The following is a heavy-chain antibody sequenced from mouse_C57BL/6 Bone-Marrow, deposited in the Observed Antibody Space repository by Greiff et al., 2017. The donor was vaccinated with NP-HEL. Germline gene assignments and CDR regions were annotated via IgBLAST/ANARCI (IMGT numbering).Heavy chain of an antibody. Sequence: QVQLQQSGAELVRPGTSVKMSCKASGYTFTNYWIGWAKQRPGHGLEWTGDIYPGGGDTNYNEKFKGKATLTADKSSSTAYMQFSSLTSEDTAIYYCASVGIYYDYDVAWYFDVWGTGTTVTVSS. CDR3: ASVGIYYDYDVAWYFDV. V-gene: IGHV1-63*01. CDR2: IYPGGGDT. CDR1: GYTFTNYW. J-gene: IGHJ1*03. D-gene: IGHD2-4*01.